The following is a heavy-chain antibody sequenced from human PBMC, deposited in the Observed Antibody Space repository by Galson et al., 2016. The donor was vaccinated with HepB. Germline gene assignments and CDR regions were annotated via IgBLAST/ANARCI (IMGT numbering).Heavy chain of an antibody. J-gene: IGHJ6*04. CDR1: AFTFSTYW. CDR3: ARGSYSSDWYRSSAYDFGMDV. V-gene: IGHV3-7*01. Sequence: SLRLSCAASAFTFSTYWMSWVRQAPGKGLEWVANINQDGSEISYVDSVNGRFTISRDNAKNSLYLHMKSLRAGDTAVYFCARGSYSSDWYRSSAYDFGMDVWGKGTPVTVSS. CDR2: INQDGSEI. D-gene: IGHD6-19*01.